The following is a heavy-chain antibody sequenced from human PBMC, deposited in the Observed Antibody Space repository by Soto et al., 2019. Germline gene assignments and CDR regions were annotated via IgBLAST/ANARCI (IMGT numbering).Heavy chain of an antibody. CDR3: AKGSVLRVVEAPLAILGGVDV. CDR1: VFTFISYG. CDR2: MSYDGSHE. Sequence: LRLSCVASVFTFISYGMHWVRQAPGKGLEWVAVMSYDGSHEYYADSVKGRFTIYRDNSKTILYLQMNRLRLEDTAVYYCAKGSVLRVVEAPLAILGGVDVSGKGAMVTVSS. J-gene: IGHJ6*04. D-gene: IGHD2-8*01. V-gene: IGHV3-33*06.